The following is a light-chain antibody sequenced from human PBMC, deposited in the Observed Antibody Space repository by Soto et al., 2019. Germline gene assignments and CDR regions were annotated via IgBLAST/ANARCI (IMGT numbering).Light chain of an antibody. CDR1: QNVNTY. V-gene: IGKV1-6*01. Sequence: IQMTQSPYSLSAAVGDRDTIACRASQNVNTYLNWYQQKPGKAPKLLIFDAASLQSGVPSRFSGSGSGTDFTLTISSLQPEDFATYYCLQDYNYPYTFGQGTKVDIK. J-gene: IGKJ2*01. CDR3: LQDYNYPYT. CDR2: DAA.